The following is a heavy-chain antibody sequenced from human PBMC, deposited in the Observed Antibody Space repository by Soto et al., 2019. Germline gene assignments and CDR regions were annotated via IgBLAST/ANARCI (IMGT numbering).Heavy chain of an antibody. V-gene: IGHV1-3*01. CDR1: GYTFTSYA. CDR2: INAGNGNT. D-gene: IGHD1-26*01. CDR3: ARGGSLYWYFDL. J-gene: IGHJ2*01. Sequence: QVQLVQSGAEVKKPGASVKVSCKASGYTFTSYAMHWVRQAPGQRLEWMGWINAGNGNTKYSQKFQGRVTITRDTSASTADMELSSLRSEDTAVYYCARGGSLYWYFDLWCRGTLVTVSS.